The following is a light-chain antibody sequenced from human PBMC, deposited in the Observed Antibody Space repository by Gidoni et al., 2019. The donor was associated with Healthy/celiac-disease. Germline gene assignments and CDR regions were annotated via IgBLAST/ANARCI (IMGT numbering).Light chain of an antibody. Sequence: IQMTQSPSAMSASVGDRVTITCRARQGISNYLAWFQQKPGKVPKHLIYAASSLQSGVPSRFSGSGSGTEFTLTISSLQPEDFATYYCLQHNSYPPETLTFGGGTKVEIK. J-gene: IGKJ4*01. CDR3: LQHNSYPPETLT. CDR1: QGISNY. CDR2: AAS. V-gene: IGKV1D-17*01.